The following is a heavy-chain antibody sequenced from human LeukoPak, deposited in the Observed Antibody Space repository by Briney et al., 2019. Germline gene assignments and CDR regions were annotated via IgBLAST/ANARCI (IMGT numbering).Heavy chain of an antibody. J-gene: IGHJ4*02. D-gene: IGHD5-24*01. V-gene: IGHV1-69*05. CDR2: IIPIFGTA. CDR3: ARIGDGYNSPTDY. Sequence: ASVEVSCKASGGTFSSYAISWVRQAPGQGLEWMGRIIPIFGTANYVQKFQGRVTITTDESTSTAYIELSSVRSEDTAVYYCARIGDGYNSPTDYWGQGTLVTVSS. CDR1: GGTFSSYA.